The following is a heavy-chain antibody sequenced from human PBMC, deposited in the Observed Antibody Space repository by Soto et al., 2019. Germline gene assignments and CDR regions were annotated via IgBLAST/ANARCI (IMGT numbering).Heavy chain of an antibody. CDR1: GFTFSSYW. J-gene: IGHJ4*02. V-gene: IGHV3-74*01. CDR2: INSDGSRT. D-gene: IGHD3-22*01. Sequence: EVQLVESGGGLVQPGGSLRLSCAASGFTFSSYWMHWVLQAPGKGLVWVSRINSDGSRTTYADSVKGRFTISRDNAKNMLHLQMNSLRAEDTAVYYCARALTYYYDIDYWGQGTLVTVSS. CDR3: ARALTYYYDIDY.